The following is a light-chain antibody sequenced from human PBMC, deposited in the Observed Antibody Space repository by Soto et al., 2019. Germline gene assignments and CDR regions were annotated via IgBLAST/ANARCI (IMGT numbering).Light chain of an antibody. CDR1: QSISNH. CDR2: KAS. Sequence: DIQMTQSPSSLSASVEDRVIITCRASQSISNHLNWYQQKPGKAPKLLISKASNLESGVPSRFSGSGSGTEFTLTISSLQPDDFATYYCQQYNSYRAFGPGTKVDI. V-gene: IGKV1-5*03. CDR3: QQYNSYRA. J-gene: IGKJ1*01.